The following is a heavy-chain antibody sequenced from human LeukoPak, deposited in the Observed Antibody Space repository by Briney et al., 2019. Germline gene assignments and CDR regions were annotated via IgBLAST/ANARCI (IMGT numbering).Heavy chain of an antibody. V-gene: IGHV4-39*01. CDR2: LYYSGST. CDR1: GCSISSSSHY. CDR3: ATHGYSSSENWFDP. J-gene: IGHJ5*02. D-gene: IGHD6-6*01. Sequence: SETLSLTCTVSGCSISSSSHYWGWIRQPPGKGLEWIGSLYYSGSTYYNPSLKSRFTISVDTSKNQFSLKLNSVTAADTAVYYCATHGYSSSENWFDPWGQGTLVTVSS.